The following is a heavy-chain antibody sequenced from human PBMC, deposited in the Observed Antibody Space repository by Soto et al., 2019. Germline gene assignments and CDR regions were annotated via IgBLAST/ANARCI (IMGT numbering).Heavy chain of an antibody. V-gene: IGHV1-3*01. D-gene: IGHD1-1*01. Sequence: GASVKGSCKASGYTFTTYAMHWVRQAPGQRLEWMGWINAGNGNTKYSQKFQGRVTMTRNTSISTAYMELRSLRYDDTAVYYCARGRYGDYWGQGALVTVSS. CDR1: GYTFTTYA. CDR2: INAGNGNT. CDR3: ARGRYGDY. J-gene: IGHJ4*02.